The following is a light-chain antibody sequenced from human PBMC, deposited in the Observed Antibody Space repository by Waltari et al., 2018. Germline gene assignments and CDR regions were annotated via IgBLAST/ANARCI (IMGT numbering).Light chain of an antibody. CDR2: DVT. CDR3: SSHTTSDSLV. Sequence: QSALTQPASVSGSPGQSITISCTGTSSAVGAYNYVSWYQQHPGKVPQLMIYDVTHRPSGGSNRFSCSKSGNTASLTIPGLQPEDEAGYYCSSHTTSDSLVFGTGTKVTVL. J-gene: IGLJ1*01. V-gene: IGLV2-14*03. CDR1: SSAVGAYNY.